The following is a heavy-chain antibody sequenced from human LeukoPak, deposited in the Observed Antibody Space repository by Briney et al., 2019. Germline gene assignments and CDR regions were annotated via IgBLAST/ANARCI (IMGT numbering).Heavy chain of an antibody. Sequence: SETLSLTCTVSGGSISSYYWSWIRQPPGKGLEWIGYIYYSGSTNYNPSLKSRVTISVDTSKNQFSLKLSSVTAADTAVYYCARDGSGMTAPHRDYCGMDVWGQGTTVTVSS. J-gene: IGHJ6*02. CDR3: ARDGSGMTAPHRDYCGMDV. CDR1: GGSISSYY. D-gene: IGHD3-10*01. V-gene: IGHV4-59*01. CDR2: IYYSGST.